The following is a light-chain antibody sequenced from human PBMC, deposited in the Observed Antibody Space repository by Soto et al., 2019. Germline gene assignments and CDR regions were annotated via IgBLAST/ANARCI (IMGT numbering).Light chain of an antibody. Sequence: ETVLTQSPGTLSLSPGERATLSCRASQSVSNNYLAWYQQKPGQAPRLLIYGASSRATGIPDRFSGGGSGTDFSLTISRLEPEDFVVYYCQQYGSTPRTFGQGTKLEIK. CDR3: QQYGSTPRT. CDR2: GAS. CDR1: QSVSNNY. J-gene: IGKJ1*01. V-gene: IGKV3-20*01.